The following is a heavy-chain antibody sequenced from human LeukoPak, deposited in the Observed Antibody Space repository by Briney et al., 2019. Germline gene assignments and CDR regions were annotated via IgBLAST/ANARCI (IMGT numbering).Heavy chain of an antibody. D-gene: IGHD2-2*01. CDR1: GFTFSSYW. Sequence: GGSLRLSCAASGFTFSSYWMHWVRQAPGKGLLWVSRINSDGSSTGYADSVKGRFTISRDNAKNTLYLQMNSLRAEDAAVYYCATKYCSSVSCYYDYWGQGTLVTVSS. CDR3: ATKYCSSVSCYYDY. V-gene: IGHV3-74*01. J-gene: IGHJ4*02. CDR2: INSDGSST.